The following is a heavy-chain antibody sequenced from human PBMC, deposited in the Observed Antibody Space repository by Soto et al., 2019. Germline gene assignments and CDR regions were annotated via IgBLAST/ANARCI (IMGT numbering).Heavy chain of an antibody. CDR1: GFTFSDSY. Sequence: PGGSLRLSCAAFGFTFSDSYMSWIRQAPGKGLEWISYITFSGNTVYYADSLKGRFTISRDNAKNSLYLQMNRLRAEDTAVYYCARVSWREKYGMDVWGQGTTVTVSS. J-gene: IGHJ6*02. V-gene: IGHV3-11*01. CDR2: ITFSGNTV. CDR3: ARVSWREKYGMDV.